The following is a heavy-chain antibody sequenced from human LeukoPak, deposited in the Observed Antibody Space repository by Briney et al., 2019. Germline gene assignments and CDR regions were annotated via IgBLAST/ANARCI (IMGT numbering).Heavy chain of an antibody. V-gene: IGHV4-61*01. CDR3: ARGGYYGSGSFRFDY. Sequence: PSETLSLTCTASGVSVSSGSYYWSWIRHPPGKGLEWIGYIYYSGSTNYNPSLKSRVTISVDTSKNQFSLKLSSVTAADTAVYYCARGGYYGSGSFRFDYWGQGTLVSVSS. J-gene: IGHJ4*02. CDR1: GVSVSSGSYY. CDR2: IYYSGST. D-gene: IGHD3-10*01.